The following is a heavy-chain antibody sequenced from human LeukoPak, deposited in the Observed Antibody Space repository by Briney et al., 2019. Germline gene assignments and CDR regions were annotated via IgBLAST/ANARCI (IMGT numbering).Heavy chain of an antibody. CDR1: GFTFRNYW. J-gene: IGHJ4*02. D-gene: IGHD6-19*01. CDR2: IKQDGSDR. Sequence: PGGSLRLSCAASGFTFRNYWMSWVRQVPGTGLEWVANIKQDGSDRNYVTSVRGRFTISSDNAESSLYLQMNSLRAEDTAVYYCVRNLAVAGTCFDSWGQGTLVTVSS. CDR3: VRNLAVAGTCFDS. V-gene: IGHV3-7*03.